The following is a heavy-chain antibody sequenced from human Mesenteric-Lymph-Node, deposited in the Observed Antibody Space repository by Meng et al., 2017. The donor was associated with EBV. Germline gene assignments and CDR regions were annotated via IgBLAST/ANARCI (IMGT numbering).Heavy chain of an antibody. V-gene: IGHV2-5*02. CDR1: GFSLSTSGVG. CDR2: TCWDDDK. CDR3: AHAAPYDPTGKGFDP. D-gene: IGHD3-16*01. Sequence: QITLKESGPTLVKPTQTLTLTCTFSGFSLSTSGVGVGWIRQPPGKALKWLALTCWDDDKYYSPSLKRRLTITKGTSRNQVVLTMTNMDLVDTGTYYCAHAAPYDPTGKGFDPWGQGTLVTVSS. J-gene: IGHJ5*02.